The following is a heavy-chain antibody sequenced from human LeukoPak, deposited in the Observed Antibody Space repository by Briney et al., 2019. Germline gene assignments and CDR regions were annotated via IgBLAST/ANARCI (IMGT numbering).Heavy chain of an antibody. CDR1: GYTFSSYW. CDR3: ANLQAGLDY. J-gene: IGHJ4*02. CDR2: IDTDGSIT. D-gene: IGHD6-13*01. Sequence: GGSLRLSCAASGYTFSSYWMHWVRQAPGKGLVWVSRIDTDGSITSYADSVKGRFTISRDNSKNTLYLQMNSLRAEDTAIYYCANLQAGLDYWGQGTLVTVSS. V-gene: IGHV3-74*01.